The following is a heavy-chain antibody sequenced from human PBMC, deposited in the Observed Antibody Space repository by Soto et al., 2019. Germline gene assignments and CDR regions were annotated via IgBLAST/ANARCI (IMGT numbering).Heavy chain of an antibody. CDR1: GDSITTKGYY. CDR3: ARSHYTYGLLIDY. V-gene: IGHV4-39*01. D-gene: IGHD2-8*01. CDR2: VYWTGST. Sequence: PSETLSLTCSVSGDSITTKGYYWGWIRQPPGKGLQWIGNVYWTGSTFSHPSLTSRVFISVDTSKNEFSLRLTSVTAADTAVYYCARSHYTYGLLIDYWGPGTLVTVS. J-gene: IGHJ4*02.